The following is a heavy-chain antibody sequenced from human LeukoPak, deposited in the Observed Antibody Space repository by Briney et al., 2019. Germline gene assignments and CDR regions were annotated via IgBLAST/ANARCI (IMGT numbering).Heavy chain of an antibody. CDR2: ISWDGGST. CDR1: GFTFHDYT. J-gene: IGHJ4*02. CDR3: AKEKYYYGSGSLTLFDY. D-gene: IGHD3-10*01. V-gene: IGHV3-43*01. Sequence: GGSLRLSCAASGFTFHDYTMHWVRQAPGKGLEWVSLISWDGGSTYYADSVKGRFTISRDNSKNSLYLQMNSLRTEDTALYYCAKEKYYYGSGSLTLFDYWGQGTLVTVSS.